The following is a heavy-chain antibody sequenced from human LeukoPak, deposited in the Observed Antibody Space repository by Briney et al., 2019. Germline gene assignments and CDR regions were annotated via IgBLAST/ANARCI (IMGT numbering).Heavy chain of an antibody. Sequence: LPGGSLRLSCAASGFTFSTYSMTWVRQAPGKGLEWVSYISSSGDYRYYADSVKGRFTISRDNAKNSLYLQMNSLRAEDTAVYYCARDRLKRWLQSGIDYWGQGSLVTVSS. V-gene: IGHV3-48*01. CDR2: ISSSGDYR. J-gene: IGHJ4*02. CDR1: GFTFSTYS. D-gene: IGHD1-1*01. CDR3: ARDRLKRWLQSGIDY.